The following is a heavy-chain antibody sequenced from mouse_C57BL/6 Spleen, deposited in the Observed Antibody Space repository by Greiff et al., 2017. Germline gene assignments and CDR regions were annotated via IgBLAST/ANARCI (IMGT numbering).Heavy chain of an antibody. V-gene: IGHV5-4*01. CDR2: ISDGGSYT. CDR1: GFTFSSYA. Sequence: EVQGVESGGGLVKPGGSLKLSCAASGFTFSSYAMSWVRQTPEKRLEWVATISDGGSYTYYPDNVKGRFTISRDNAKNNLYLQMSHLKSEDTAMYYCARGLFGDYEGYFDYWGQGTTLTVSS. CDR3: ARGLFGDYEGYFDY. D-gene: IGHD2-13*01. J-gene: IGHJ2*01.